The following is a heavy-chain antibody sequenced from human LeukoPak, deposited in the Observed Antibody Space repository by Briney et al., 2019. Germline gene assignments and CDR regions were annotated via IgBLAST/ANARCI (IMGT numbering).Heavy chain of an antibody. Sequence: GSLRLSCAASGFTFSSYAMHWVRQAPGKGLEWVSYISSSGSTMYYADSVKGRFTISRDNAKNSLYLQMNSLRAEDTAVYYCARDIWGIFDYWGQGTLVTVSS. J-gene: IGHJ4*02. CDR3: ARDIWGIFDY. V-gene: IGHV3-48*04. CDR1: GFTFSSYA. CDR2: ISSSGSTM. D-gene: IGHD7-27*01.